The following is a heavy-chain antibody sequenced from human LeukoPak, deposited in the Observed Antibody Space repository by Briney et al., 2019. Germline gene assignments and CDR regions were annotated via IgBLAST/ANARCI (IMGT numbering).Heavy chain of an antibody. D-gene: IGHD2-2*01. CDR1: GFTFSSYA. V-gene: IGHV3-23*01. CDR3: AKDLSCSSTSCSDY. J-gene: IGHJ4*02. Sequence: GGPLRLSCAASGFTFSSYAMSWVRQAPGKGLEWVSAISGSGGSTYYADSVKGRFTISRDNSKNTLYLQMNSLRAEDTAVYYCAKDLSCSSTSCSDYWGQGTLVTVSS. CDR2: ISGSGGST.